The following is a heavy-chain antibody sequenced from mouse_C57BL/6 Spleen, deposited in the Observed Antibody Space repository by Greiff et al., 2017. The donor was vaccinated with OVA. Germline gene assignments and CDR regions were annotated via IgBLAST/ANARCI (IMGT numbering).Heavy chain of an antibody. CDR3: ARTVVAHYAMDY. V-gene: IGHV1-26*01. D-gene: IGHD1-1*01. Sequence: VQLQQSGPELVKPGASVKISCKASGYTFTDYYMNWVKQSHGKSLEWIGDINPNNGGTSYNQKFKGKATLTVDKSSSTAYMELRSLTSEDSAVYYCARTVVAHYAMDYWGQGTSVTVSS. CDR1: GYTFTDYY. J-gene: IGHJ4*01. CDR2: INPNNGGT.